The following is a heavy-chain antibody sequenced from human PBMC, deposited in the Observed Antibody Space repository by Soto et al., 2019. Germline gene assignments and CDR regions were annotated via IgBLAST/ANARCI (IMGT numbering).Heavy chain of an antibody. J-gene: IGHJ4*02. CDR1: GGSISSYY. CDR3: AREGGYCSGGSCYSYFDY. CDR2: IYYSGST. Sequence: QVQLQESGPGLVKPSETLSLTCTVSGGSISSYYWSWIRQPPGKGLEWIGYIYYSGSTNYNPSLKIRVTISVETSKNQFALKVSSVTAADTAVYYCAREGGYCSGGSCYSYFDYWGQGTLVTVSS. V-gene: IGHV4-59*01. D-gene: IGHD2-15*01.